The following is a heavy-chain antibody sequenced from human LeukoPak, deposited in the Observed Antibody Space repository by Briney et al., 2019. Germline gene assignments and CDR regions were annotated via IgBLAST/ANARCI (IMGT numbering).Heavy chain of an antibody. V-gene: IGHV4-4*08. CDR3: ERTVFDSSPQYDSQ. J-gene: IGHJ1*01. Sequence: PSETLSLTRTVSGASISGAYWCGRGQFPGKELQWIGYIYSAKTTIYNPSLNSRATISADTSNNRVSLPLTSVTAADAAIYFCERTVFDSSPQYDSQWGQGTLVTVTS. CDR1: GASISGAY. D-gene: IGHD3-22*01. CDR2: IYSAKTT.